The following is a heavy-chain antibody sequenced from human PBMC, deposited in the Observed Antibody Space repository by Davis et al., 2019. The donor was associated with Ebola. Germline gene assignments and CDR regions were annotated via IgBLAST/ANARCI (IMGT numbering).Heavy chain of an antibody. CDR2: INHSGST. D-gene: IGHD2-2*02. Sequence: SETLSLTCAVYGGSFSGYYWSWIRQPPGKGLEWIGEINHSGSTNYNPSLKSRVTISVDTSKNQFSLKLSSVTAADTAVYYCARLNTPYYYYGMDVWGKGTTVTVSS. J-gene: IGHJ6*04. CDR1: GGSFSGYY. CDR3: ARLNTPYYYYGMDV. V-gene: IGHV4-34*01.